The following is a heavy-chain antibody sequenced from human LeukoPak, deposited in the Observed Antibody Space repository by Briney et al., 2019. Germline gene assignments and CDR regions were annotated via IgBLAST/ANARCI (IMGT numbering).Heavy chain of an antibody. J-gene: IGHJ3*02. Sequence: SETLSLTCSVSGGSISSSYWSWVRQAPGKGLEWIGQSYHSGTKYNPSLKSRVTISVDTSKNQFSLKLSSVTAADTAVYYCAREGMIATGREPAEIWGQGTMVTVSS. CDR2: SYHSGT. D-gene: IGHD3-22*01. V-gene: IGHV4-59*01. CDR3: AREGMIATGREPAEI. CDR1: GGSISSSY.